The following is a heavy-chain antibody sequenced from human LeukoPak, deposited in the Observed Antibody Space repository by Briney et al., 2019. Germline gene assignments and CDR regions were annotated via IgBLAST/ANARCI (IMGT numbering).Heavy chain of an antibody. J-gene: IGHJ2*01. CDR2: INSDGSWT. D-gene: IGHD1-26*01. Sequence: GGSLRLSCAASGRYWMHWVRQAPGKGLVWVSHINSDGSWTSYADSVKGRFTISKDNAKNTVYLQMSNLRVEDTAIYYCAKDRTVGASYWYFDLWGRGTLVTVSS. CDR3: AKDRTVGASYWYFDL. V-gene: IGHV3-74*01. CDR1: GRYW.